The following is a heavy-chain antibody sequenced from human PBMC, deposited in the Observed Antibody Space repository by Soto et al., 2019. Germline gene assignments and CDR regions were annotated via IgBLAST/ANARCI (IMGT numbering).Heavy chain of an antibody. CDR3: ARIYCSSVRCSSHFDY. J-gene: IGHJ4*02. Sequence: QVQLQESGPGLVKPSETLSLTCTVSSGSISGYYWSWIRQPPGKGLEWIGYIYSSGNTNYNPSLKRRVTISVDTSKNQFSPRLSSVTAADTAVYFCARIYCSSVRCSSHFDYWGQGTLVTVSS. CDR1: SGSISGYY. D-gene: IGHD2-2*01. V-gene: IGHV4-59*08. CDR2: IYSSGNT.